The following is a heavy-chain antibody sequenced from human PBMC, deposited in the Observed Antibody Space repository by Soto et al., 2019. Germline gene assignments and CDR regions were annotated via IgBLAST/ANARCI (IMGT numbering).Heavy chain of an antibody. D-gene: IGHD6-19*01. CDR1: GGSISSSSYY. V-gene: IGHV4-39*07. CDR2: IYYSGST. J-gene: IGHJ4*02. CDR3: ASHHYSSGYR. Sequence: SETLSLTCTVSGGSISSSSYYWGWIRQPPGKGLEWIGSIYYSGSTYYNPSLKSRVTISVDTSKNQFSLKLSSVTAADTAVYYCASHHYSSGYRWGQGTLVTVSS.